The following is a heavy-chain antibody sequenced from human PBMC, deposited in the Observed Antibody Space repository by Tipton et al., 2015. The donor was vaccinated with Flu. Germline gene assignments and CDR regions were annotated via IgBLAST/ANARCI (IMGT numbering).Heavy chain of an antibody. CDR2: IYYGGST. D-gene: IGHD4-17*01. CDR1: GGSITSYY. J-gene: IGHJ4*02. V-gene: IGHV4-59*08. Sequence: TLSLTCTVSGGSITSYYWSWIRQPPGKGLEWIGYIYYGGSTNYNPSLKSRVTISVDTSKNQFSLKLSSVTAADTAVYYCARRKTVTTRLTYFDYWGQGTLVTVSS. CDR3: ARRKTVTTRLTYFDY.